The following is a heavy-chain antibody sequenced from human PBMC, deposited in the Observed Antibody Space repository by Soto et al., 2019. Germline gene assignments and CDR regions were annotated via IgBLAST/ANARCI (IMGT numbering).Heavy chain of an antibody. CDR3: AKDLTRQLAYWLDP. CDR1: GFSFTGYY. J-gene: IGHJ5*02. Sequence: ASVKVSCKASGFSFTGYYIHWLRQAPGQGLEWMGWINAHSGGTEYAQKFQGRVTLTRDTSIATAYLTLTSLTSDDTALYYCAKDLTRQLAYWLDPWGQGTQVTVST. CDR2: INAHSGGT. V-gene: IGHV1-2*02. D-gene: IGHD6-6*01.